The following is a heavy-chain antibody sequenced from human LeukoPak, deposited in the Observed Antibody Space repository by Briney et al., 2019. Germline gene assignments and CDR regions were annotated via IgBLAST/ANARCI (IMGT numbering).Heavy chain of an antibody. Sequence: GSLRLSCAASGFTFSTYSMHWVRQPPGKGLEWIGSIYYSGSTYYNPALKSRVTISVDTSKNQFSLKLRSVTAADTAVYYCARPQADSSSFGHWFAPWGQGTLVTVSS. CDR2: IYYSGST. V-gene: IGHV4-39*01. J-gene: IGHJ5*02. CDR3: ARPQADSSSFGHWFAP. D-gene: IGHD6-13*01. CDR1: GFTFSTYSMH.